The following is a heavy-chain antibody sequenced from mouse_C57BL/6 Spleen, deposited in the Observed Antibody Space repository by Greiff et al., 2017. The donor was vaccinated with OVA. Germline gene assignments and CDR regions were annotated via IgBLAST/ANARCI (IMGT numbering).Heavy chain of an antibody. CDR2: SRNKANDYTT. CDR3: ARDGGSYYHWYFDV. D-gene: IGHD6-1*01. V-gene: IGHV7-1*01. J-gene: IGHJ1*03. CDR1: GFTFSDFY. Sequence: EVQGVESGGGLVQSGRSLRLSCATSGFTFSDFYMEWVRQAPGKGLEWIAASRNKANDYTTEYSASVKGRFIVSRDTSQSILYLQMNALRAEDTAIYYCARDGGSYYHWYFDVWGTGTTVTVSS.